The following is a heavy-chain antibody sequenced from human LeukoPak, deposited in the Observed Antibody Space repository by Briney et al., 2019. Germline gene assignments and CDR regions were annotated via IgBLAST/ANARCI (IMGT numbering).Heavy chain of an antibody. D-gene: IGHD2-2*02. CDR3: ARDNTYMFDY. V-gene: IGHV3-53*01. CDR2: IYSGGST. CDR1: GFTVSSNY. Sequence: GGSLRLSFAASGFTVSSNYMSWVRQAPGKGLEWVSVIYSGGSTYFADSVKGRFTVARDNAKNTLYLEMNRLRAEDTAVYYCARDNTYMFDYWGQGTQVTVSS. J-gene: IGHJ4*02.